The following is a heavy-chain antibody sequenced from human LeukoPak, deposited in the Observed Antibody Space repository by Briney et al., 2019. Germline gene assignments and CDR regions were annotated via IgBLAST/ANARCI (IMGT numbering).Heavy chain of an antibody. CDR1: GFTFSSYA. Sequence: PGGSLRLSCAASGFTFSSYAMSWVRQAPGKGLEWVSAISGSGGSTYYADSVKGRFTISRDNAKNSLYLQMNSLRAEDTAVYYCARGDGYNFPGYWGQGTLVTVSS. V-gene: IGHV3-23*01. CDR3: ARGDGYNFPGY. D-gene: IGHD5-24*01. CDR2: ISGSGGST. J-gene: IGHJ4*02.